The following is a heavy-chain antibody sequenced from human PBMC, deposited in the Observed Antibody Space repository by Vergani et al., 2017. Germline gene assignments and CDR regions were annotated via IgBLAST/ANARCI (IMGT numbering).Heavy chain of an antibody. CDR1: GYSFTSYW. CDR3: ARIPPHNVYCSSTICYTGCFDP. D-gene: IGHD2-2*02. Sequence: EVQLVQSGAEVKKPGESLKISCKGSGYSFTSYWIGWVRQMPGKGLEWMGIIYPGDSDTRYSPSFQGQVTISADKSISAAYLQWSSLKAAYTAMYYCARIPPHNVYCSSTICYTGCFDPWGKGTLVTVSS. CDR2: IYPGDSDT. J-gene: IGHJ5*02. V-gene: IGHV5-51*03.